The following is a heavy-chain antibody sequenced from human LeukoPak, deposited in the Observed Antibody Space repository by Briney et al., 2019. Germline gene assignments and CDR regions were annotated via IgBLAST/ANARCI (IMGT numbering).Heavy chain of an antibody. Sequence: PSQTLSLTCAVSGGSISSGGYSWSWIRQPPGKGLEWIGYIYHSGSTYYNPSHKSRVTISVDRSKNQFSVKLSSVTAADTAVYYCARTYPNSGSVDYWGQGTLVTVSS. V-gene: IGHV4-30-2*01. J-gene: IGHJ4*02. CDR3: ARTYPNSGSVDY. CDR1: GGSISSGGYS. CDR2: IYHSGST. D-gene: IGHD1-26*01.